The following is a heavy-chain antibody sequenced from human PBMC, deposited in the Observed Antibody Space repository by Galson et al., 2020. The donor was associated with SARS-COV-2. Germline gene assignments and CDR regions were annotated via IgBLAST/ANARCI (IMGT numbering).Heavy chain of an antibody. D-gene: IGHD6-19*01. CDR1: GFTFSDYY. CDR3: ARTYSSGWFEWFDP. CDR2: ISSSGSTI. J-gene: IGHJ5*02. V-gene: IGHV3-11*01. Sequence: GGSLRLSCAASGFTFSDYYMSWIRQAPGKGLEWVSYISSSGSTIYYADSVKGRFTISRDNAKNSLYLQMNSLRAEDTAVYYCARTYSSGWFEWFDPWGQGTLVTVSS.